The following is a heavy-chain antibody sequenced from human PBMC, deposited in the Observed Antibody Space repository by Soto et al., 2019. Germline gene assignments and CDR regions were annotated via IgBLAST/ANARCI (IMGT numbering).Heavy chain of an antibody. D-gene: IGHD1-26*01. V-gene: IGHV3-48*01. CDR2: ISSSSSTI. CDR3: ASLVPGSYTDY. J-gene: IGHJ4*02. CDR1: GFTFSSYS. Sequence: EVQLVESGGGLVQPGGSLRLSCAASGFTFSSYSMNWVRQAPGKGLEWVSYISSSSSTIYYADSVKGRFTISRDNAKNSLYLQMTSLRAEDTAVYYCASLVPGSYTDYWGQGTLVTVSS.